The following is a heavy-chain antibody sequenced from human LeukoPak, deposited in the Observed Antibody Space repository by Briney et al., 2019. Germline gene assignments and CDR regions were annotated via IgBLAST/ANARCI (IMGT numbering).Heavy chain of an antibody. CDR1: GFTFSGYW. V-gene: IGHV3-74*01. CDR2: IDTDESTT. D-gene: IGHD5-12*01. CDR3: VRASYIGTLPGY. J-gene: IGHJ4*02. Sequence: GGSLRLSCAASGFTFSGYWMHWVRQAPGKGLVWVSRIDTDESTTTYADSVKGRFTISRDNAKNTFYLQMNSLRAEDTAVYYCVRASYIGTLPGYWGQGTLVTVSS.